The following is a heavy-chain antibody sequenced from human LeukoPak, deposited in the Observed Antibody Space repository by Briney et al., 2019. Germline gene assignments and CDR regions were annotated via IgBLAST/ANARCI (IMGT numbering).Heavy chain of an antibody. D-gene: IGHD3-10*01. CDR2: IKQDGSKK. CDR1: GFTFSNYW. J-gene: IGHJ4*02. V-gene: IGHV3-7*01. Sequence: GGSLRLSCAASGFTFSNYWMGWVRQAPGKGLEWVANIKQDGSKKNYVDSVKGRFTISRDNGKNSLYLQMNSLRVEDTAVYYCAGRSGSFDYWGQGTLVTVSS. CDR3: AGRSGSFDY.